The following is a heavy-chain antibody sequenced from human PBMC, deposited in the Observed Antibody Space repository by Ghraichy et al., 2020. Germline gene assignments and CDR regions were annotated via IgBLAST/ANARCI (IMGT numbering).Heavy chain of an antibody. D-gene: IGHD3-3*01. Sequence: GGSLRLSCAASGFTFSRFAMSWVRQAPGKGLEWVSVITGSGGGTYYADSLKGRFTISRDNSKNMLYLQVNSLRAEDTAVYYCAKVSIFGVFDPWGQGTLVTVSS. CDR1: GFTFSRFA. V-gene: IGHV3-23*01. J-gene: IGHJ5*02. CDR2: ITGSGGGT. CDR3: AKVSIFGVFDP.